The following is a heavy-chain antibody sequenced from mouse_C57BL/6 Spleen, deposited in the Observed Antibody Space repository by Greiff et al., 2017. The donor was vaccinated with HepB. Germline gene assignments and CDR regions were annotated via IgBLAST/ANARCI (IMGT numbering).Heavy chain of an antibody. Sequence: EVKLVESGGGLVKPGGSLKLSCAASGFTFSSYAMSWVRQTPEKRLEWVATISDGGSYTYYPDNVKGRFTISRDNAKNNLYLQMSHLKSEDTAMYYCARGGGGNYLSWFAYWGQGTLVTVSA. CDR2: ISDGGSYT. CDR1: GFTFSSYA. J-gene: IGHJ3*01. D-gene: IGHD2-1*01. V-gene: IGHV5-4*03. CDR3: ARGGGGNYLSWFAY.